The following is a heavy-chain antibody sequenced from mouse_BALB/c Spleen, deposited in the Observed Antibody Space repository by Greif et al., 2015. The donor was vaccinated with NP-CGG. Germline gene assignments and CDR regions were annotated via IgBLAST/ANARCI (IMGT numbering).Heavy chain of an antibody. D-gene: IGHD4-1*01. CDR2: IYPGSGNT. V-gene: IGHV1-84*02. J-gene: IGHJ4*01. CDR1: GYTFIDYY. Sequence: VQLQQSGPELVKPGASVKISCKASGYTFIDYYINWVKQKPGQGLEWIGWIYPGSGNTKYNEKFKGKATLTVDTSSSTAYSQRSSLTSEDTAVYFCARRTGTEAMDYWGQGTSVTVSS. CDR3: ARRTGTEAMDY.